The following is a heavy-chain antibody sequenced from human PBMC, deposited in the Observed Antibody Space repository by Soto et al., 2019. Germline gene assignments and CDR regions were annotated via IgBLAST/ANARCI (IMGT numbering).Heavy chain of an antibody. V-gene: IGHV4-30-4*01. J-gene: IGHJ5*02. Sequence: SETLSLTCTVSGGSISSGDYSWSCVRQSPGKGLEWIGHIYNSGITYYNPSLKSRVVISIDTSRNQFSLRLNSLAAADRAVYFCARGVTVFGLVSRFWFDTWGQGTVVIVSS. CDR3: ARGVTVFGLVSRFWFDT. CDR1: GGSISSGDYS. CDR2: IYNSGIT. D-gene: IGHD3-3*01.